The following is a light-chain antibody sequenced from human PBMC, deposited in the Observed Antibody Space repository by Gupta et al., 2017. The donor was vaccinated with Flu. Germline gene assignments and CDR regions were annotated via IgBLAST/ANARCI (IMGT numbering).Light chain of an antibody. CDR2: LGS. Sequence: DIVITHPPPSLPSTPGEPASISCRSSQSLLHSKGFNYLDWYLQKPGQSPQLLIYLGSNRASGVPDRFSGSGSGTDFTLKISRVEAEDVGVYYCMQALQTPTFGQGTRLEIK. CDR3: MQALQTPT. V-gene: IGKV2-28*01. CDR1: QSLLHSKGFNY. J-gene: IGKJ5*01.